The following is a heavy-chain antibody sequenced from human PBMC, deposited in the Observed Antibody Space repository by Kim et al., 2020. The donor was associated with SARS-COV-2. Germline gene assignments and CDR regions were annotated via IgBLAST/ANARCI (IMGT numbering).Heavy chain of an antibody. CDR1: GFTFSSFS. V-gene: IGHV3-30*18. CDR3: TKLPPAFITYWPRGEGFFDC. J-gene: IGHJ4*02. Sequence: GGSLRLSCAASGFTFSSFSMHWVRQAPGKGLEWVAVISNDGSNTYYADSVKGQFTISRDNSKNTLYLQMNSLRAEDTAVYFCTKLPPAFITYWPRGEGFFDCCGQGTLVTVSS. D-gene: IGHD2-8*02. CDR2: ISNDGSNT.